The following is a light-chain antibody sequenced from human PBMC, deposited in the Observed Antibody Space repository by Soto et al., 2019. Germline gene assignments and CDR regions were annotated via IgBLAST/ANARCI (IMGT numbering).Light chain of an antibody. J-gene: IGKJ1*01. V-gene: IGKV3-11*01. CDR1: QSVSGDY. CDR2: GAS. CDR3: HQRQSWPRT. Sequence: EIVLTQSPATLSSFPGDRATLSSRASQSVSGDYLAWYQQRPGQAPRLLIYGASNRATGIPDRFSASGSGTDFTLTISDVQPEDFALYYCHQRQSWPRTFGQGTKVDIK.